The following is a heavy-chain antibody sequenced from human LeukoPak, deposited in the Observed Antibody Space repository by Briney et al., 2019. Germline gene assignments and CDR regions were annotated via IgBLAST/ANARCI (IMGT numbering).Heavy chain of an antibody. CDR3: AKLSAGSENDY. J-gene: IGHJ4*02. D-gene: IGHD3-10*01. Sequence: PEGSPRLSCAASGFTFDDYAMHWVRQVPGKGPEWVAGINWNSGSIDYADSVKGRFTISRDNAKNYLYLQMNSLRSEDTALNYCAKLSAGSENDYWGQGTLVTVSS. CDR1: GFTFDDYA. V-gene: IGHV3-9*01. CDR2: INWNSGSI.